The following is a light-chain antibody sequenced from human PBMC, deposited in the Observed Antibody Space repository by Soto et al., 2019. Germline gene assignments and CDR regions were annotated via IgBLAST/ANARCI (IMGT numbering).Light chain of an antibody. CDR3: QTWGTGIVV. J-gene: IGLJ2*01. Sequence: QLVLTQSPSASASLGASVKLTCTLSSGHSSYAIAWHQQQPEKGPRYLMKLNSDGSHSKGDGIPDRFSGSSSGAERYLTIPSLQSEDEAEYYCQTWGTGIVVFGGGTKLTVL. CDR1: SGHSSYA. V-gene: IGLV4-69*01. CDR2: LNSDGSH.